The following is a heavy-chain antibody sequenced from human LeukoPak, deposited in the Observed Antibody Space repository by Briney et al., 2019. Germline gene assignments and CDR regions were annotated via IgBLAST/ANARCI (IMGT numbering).Heavy chain of an antibody. CDR3: AKDAEMATITSGDY. Sequence: RGSLRLSCAASGFTFSSYAMSWVRQAPGKGLEWVSAISGSGGSTYYADSVKGRFTISRDNSKNTLYLQMNSLRAEDTAVYYCAKDAEMATITSGDYWGQGTLVTVSS. CDR2: ISGSGGST. V-gene: IGHV3-23*01. J-gene: IGHJ4*02. CDR1: GFTFSSYA. D-gene: IGHD5-12*01.